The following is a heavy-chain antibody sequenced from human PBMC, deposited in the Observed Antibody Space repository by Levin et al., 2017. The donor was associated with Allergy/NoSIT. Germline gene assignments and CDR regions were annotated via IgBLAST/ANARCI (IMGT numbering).Heavy chain of an antibody. CDR1: GGSISNYY. Sequence: TSETLSLTCTVSGGSISNYYWSWIRQPPGKGLEWIGYIYYSGTTNYNPSLKSRVTISVDTSKSQFSLKLTSVTAADTAIYYCARMGDTAMVDPFDYWGQGTLVTVSS. V-gene: IGHV4-59*01. J-gene: IGHJ4*02. D-gene: IGHD5-18*01. CDR2: IYYSGTT. CDR3: ARMGDTAMVDPFDY.